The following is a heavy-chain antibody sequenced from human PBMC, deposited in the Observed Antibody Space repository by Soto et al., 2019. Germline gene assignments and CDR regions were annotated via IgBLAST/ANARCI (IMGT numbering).Heavy chain of an antibody. CDR3: ARQEEYSYAATSYIDY. J-gene: IGHJ4*02. Sequence: HPGGSLRLSCAASGFTFSSYGVHWVRQAPGKGLEWVAVISYDGSNKYYADSVKGRITISRDNSKNTLYLQMNSLRAEDTAVYYCARQEEYSYAATSYIDYLGLENLVTISS. CDR1: GFTFSSYG. CDR2: ISYDGSNK. D-gene: IGHD5-18*01. V-gene: IGHV3-30*03.